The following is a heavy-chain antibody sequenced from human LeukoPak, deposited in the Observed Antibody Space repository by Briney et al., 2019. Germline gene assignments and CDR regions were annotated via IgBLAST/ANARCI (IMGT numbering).Heavy chain of an antibody. D-gene: IGHD2-15*01. J-gene: IGHJ4*02. CDR2: IYHSGST. CDR1: DSSMSNFY. Sequence: SETLSLTCAVSDSSMSNFYWSWIRQPPGKGLEWIGYIYHSGSTYYNPSLKSRVTISVDRSKNQFSLKLSSVTAADTAVYYCARDHQMGGPNYWGQGTLVTVSS. V-gene: IGHV4-59*12. CDR3: ARDHQMGGPNY.